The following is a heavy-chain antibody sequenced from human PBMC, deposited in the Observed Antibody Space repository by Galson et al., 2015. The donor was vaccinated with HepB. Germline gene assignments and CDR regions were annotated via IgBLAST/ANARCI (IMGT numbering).Heavy chain of an antibody. J-gene: IGHJ4*02. V-gene: IGHV3-30*18. CDR2: ISYDGNNR. Sequence: SLRHSCATSGFTFSRYGMHWVCQAPGKGLEWVAVISYDGNNRNYADSVKGRVTISRDNSNNTLFLQMNSLRTEDTAIYYCAKERDVIAADPSLDSWGQGAPVTVSS. CDR1: GFTFSRYG. CDR3: AKERDVIAADPSLDS. D-gene: IGHD2-15*01.